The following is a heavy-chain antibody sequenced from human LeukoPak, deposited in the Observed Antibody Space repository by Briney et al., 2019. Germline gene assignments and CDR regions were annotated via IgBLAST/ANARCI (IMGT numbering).Heavy chain of an antibody. J-gene: IGHJ4*02. CDR2: INHSGST. V-gene: IGHV4-34*01. CDR1: GGSFSGYY. D-gene: IGHD2-8*01. Sequence: PSETLSLTCAVYGGSFSGYYWSWIRQPPGKGLEWIGEINHSGSTNYNPSLKSRVTISVDTSKNQFSLKLSSVTAADMAVYYCTRHQWWLAPRNFDYWGQGTLVTVSS. CDR3: TRHQWWLAPRNFDY.